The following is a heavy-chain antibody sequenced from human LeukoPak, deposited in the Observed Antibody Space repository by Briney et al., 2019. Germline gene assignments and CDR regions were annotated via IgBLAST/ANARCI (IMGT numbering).Heavy chain of an antibody. D-gene: IGHD4-11*01. Sequence: GGSLRLSCAASGFTFSSYWMSWVRQAPGKGLEWVSYISRSNNVYYADSVKGRFTISRDNAKNSLYLQMNSLRAEDTAVYYCAYSNSFDYWGQGTLVTVSS. CDR3: AYSNSFDY. CDR2: ISRSNNV. V-gene: IGHV3-48*01. CDR1: GFTFSSYW. J-gene: IGHJ4*02.